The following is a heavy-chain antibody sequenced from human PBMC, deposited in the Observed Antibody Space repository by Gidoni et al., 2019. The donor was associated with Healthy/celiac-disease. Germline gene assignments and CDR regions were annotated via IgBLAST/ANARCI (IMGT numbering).Heavy chain of an antibody. CDR2: ISYDGSNK. CDR1: GFPFSSYA. CDR3: ARAGGGATRDDAFDI. D-gene: IGHD1-26*01. J-gene: IGHJ3*02. Sequence: QVQLVESGEGVVQPGRSLRPSCAASGFPFSSYAMHGVRQAPVKGMEWVAVISYDGSNKYYADSVKGRFTISRDNSKNTLYLQMNSLRAEDTAVYYCARAGGGATRDDAFDIWGQGTMVTVSS. V-gene: IGHV3-30-3*01.